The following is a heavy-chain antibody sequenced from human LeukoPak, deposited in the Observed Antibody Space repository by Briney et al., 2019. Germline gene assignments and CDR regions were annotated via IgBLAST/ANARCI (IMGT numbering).Heavy chain of an antibody. J-gene: IGHJ4*02. CDR3: VTSTGQQFIPYDY. Sequence: GGSLRLSCAASGFNVSSNYMTWIRQAPGKGLEWVSLIYGADAAYYAESVWGRFMISRDNFKNTLFLQMNSLRVEDTAVYYCVTSTGQQFIPYDYWGQGTHVTVSS. CDR2: IYGADAA. V-gene: IGHV3-66*02. CDR1: GFNVSSNY. D-gene: IGHD6-13*01.